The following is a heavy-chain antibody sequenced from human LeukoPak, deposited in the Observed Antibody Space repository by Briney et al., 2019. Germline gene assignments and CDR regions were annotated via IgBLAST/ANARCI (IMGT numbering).Heavy chain of an antibody. Sequence: GRSLRLSCSAPGFTFSTYGMNWVRQAPGKGLEWVAVIWYDGTNEYYPDSVKGRFTISRDNSENTLYLQMNRLSAEDTAVYYCARDRDSSGYNYYFDYWGQGTLVTVSS. CDR1: GFTFSTYG. CDR2: IWYDGTNE. D-gene: IGHD3-22*01. CDR3: ARDRDSSGYNYYFDY. J-gene: IGHJ4*02. V-gene: IGHV3-33*01.